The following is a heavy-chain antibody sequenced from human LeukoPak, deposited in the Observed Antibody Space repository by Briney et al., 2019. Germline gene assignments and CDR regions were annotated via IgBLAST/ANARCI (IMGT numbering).Heavy chain of an antibody. CDR1: GFTFSSYW. CDR3: ARDIVATPYYYYYYMDV. V-gene: IGHV3-7*01. D-gene: IGHD5-12*01. Sequence: GGSLRLSCAASGFTFSSYWMSWVRQAPGKGLEWVANIKQDGSEKYYVDSVKGRFTISRDNAKNSLYLQMNSLRAEDTAVYYCARDIVATPYYYYYYMDVWGKGTTVTVSS. J-gene: IGHJ6*03. CDR2: IKQDGSEK.